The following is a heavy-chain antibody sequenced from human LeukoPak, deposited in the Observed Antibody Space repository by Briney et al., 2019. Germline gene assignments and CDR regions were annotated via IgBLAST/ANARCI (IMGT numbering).Heavy chain of an antibody. J-gene: IGHJ1*01. CDR3: ARESGAFSPFGF. CDR1: GGSILSTNW. CDR2: VHLSGAS. D-gene: IGHD1-26*01. V-gene: IGHV4-4*02. Sequence: SGTLSLTCAVSGGSILSTNWWSWARQPPGRGLEWIGEVHLSGASNYNPSLKSRVNMSIDKSRNQLSLELTSVTAADTAMYYCARESGAFSPFGFWGQGTLVTVSS.